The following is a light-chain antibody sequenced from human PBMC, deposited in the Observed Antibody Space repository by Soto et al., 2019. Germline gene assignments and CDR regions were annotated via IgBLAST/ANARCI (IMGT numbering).Light chain of an antibody. J-gene: IGKJ1*01. V-gene: IGKV3-15*01. CDR2: GAS. CDR1: QSVSSN. CDR3: QQYNNWPPDRT. Sequence: EIVMTQYPATLSVSPGERATLSCRASQSVSSNLAWYQQKPGQAPRVLIYGASTRATGIPARFSGSGSGTEFTLTISSLQSEDFAIYFCQQYNNWPPDRTFGQGTKVEIK.